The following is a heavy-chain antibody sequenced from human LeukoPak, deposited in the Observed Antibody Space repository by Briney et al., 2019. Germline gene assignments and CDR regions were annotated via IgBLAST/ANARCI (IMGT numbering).Heavy chain of an antibody. CDR3: AREPGTTGTTPYYYYYYGMDV. V-gene: IGHV1-69*13. CDR1: GGTFSSYA. Sequence: SVKVSCKASGGTFSSYAISWVRQAPGQGLEWMGGIIPIFGTANYAQKFQGRVTITADESTSTAYMELSSLRSEDTAVYYCAREPGTTGTTPYYYYYYGMDVWGQGTTVTVSS. J-gene: IGHJ6*02. D-gene: IGHD1-1*01. CDR2: IIPIFGTA.